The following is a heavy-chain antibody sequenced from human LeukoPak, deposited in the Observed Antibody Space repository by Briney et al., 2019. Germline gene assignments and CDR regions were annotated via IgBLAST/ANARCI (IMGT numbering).Heavy chain of an antibody. CDR3: ARDGCSGGSCYSDAFDI. Sequence: PGGSLRFSCAASGFTFSSYWMHWVRQAPGKGLVWVSRINSDGSSTSYADSVKGRFTISRDNAKNTLYLQMNSLRAEDTAVYYCARDGCSGGSCYSDAFDIWGQGTMVTVSS. J-gene: IGHJ3*02. CDR2: INSDGSST. CDR1: GFTFSSYW. D-gene: IGHD2-15*01. V-gene: IGHV3-74*01.